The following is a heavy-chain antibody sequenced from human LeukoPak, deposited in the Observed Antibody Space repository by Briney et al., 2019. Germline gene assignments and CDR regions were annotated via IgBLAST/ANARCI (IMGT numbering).Heavy chain of an antibody. Sequence: GGSPRLSCAASGFTFDDYAMYWVRQAPGKGLEWVSLISGDGGSTYYADSVKGRFTISRDNSKNSVYLQMNSPRTEDTALYYCAKVCSGGSCYGTHGDYWRQGTLVTVSS. CDR1: GFTFDDYA. V-gene: IGHV3-43*02. CDR3: AKVCSGGSCYGTHGDY. D-gene: IGHD2-15*01. CDR2: ISGDGGST. J-gene: IGHJ4*02.